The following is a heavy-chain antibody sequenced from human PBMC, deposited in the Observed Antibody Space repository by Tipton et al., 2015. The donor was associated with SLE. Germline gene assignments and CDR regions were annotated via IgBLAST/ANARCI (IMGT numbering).Heavy chain of an antibody. CDR1: GGSISSSSYY. J-gene: IGHJ4*02. Sequence: TLSLTCTVSGGSISSSSYYWGWIRQPPGKGLEWIGSIYYSGSTYYNPSLKSRVTISVDTSKNQFSLKLSSVTAADTAVYYCARGPFWSGYYDYWGQGTLVTVSS. CDR3: ARGPFWSGYYDY. V-gene: IGHV4-39*07. CDR2: IYYSGST. D-gene: IGHD3-3*01.